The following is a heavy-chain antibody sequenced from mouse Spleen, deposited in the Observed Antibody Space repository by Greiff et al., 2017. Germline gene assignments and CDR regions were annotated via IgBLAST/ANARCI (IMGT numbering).Heavy chain of an antibody. CDR3: TRGEVGAY. Sequence: QVQLQQSGAELVRPGASVTLSCKASGYTFTDYEMHWVKQTPVHGLEWIGAIDPETGGTAYNQKFKGKATLTADKSSSTAYMELRSLTSEDSAVYYCTRGEVGAYWGQGTLVTVSA. D-gene: IGHD3-3*01. V-gene: IGHV1-15*01. CDR1: GYTFTDYE. J-gene: IGHJ3*01. CDR2: IDPETGGT.